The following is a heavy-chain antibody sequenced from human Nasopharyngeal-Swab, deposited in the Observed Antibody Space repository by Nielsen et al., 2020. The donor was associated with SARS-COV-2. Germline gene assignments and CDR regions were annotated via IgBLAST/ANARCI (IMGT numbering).Heavy chain of an antibody. CDR1: GFTFSSYS. D-gene: IGHD2-2*01. CDR2: ISSSSSYI. CDR3: ARGVVAADLDY. Sequence: GESLKISCAASGFTFSSYSMNWVRQAPGKGLEWVSSISSSSSYIYYADSVKGRFTISRDNAKNSLYLQMNSLRAEDTAVYYCARGVVAADLDYWGQGTLVTVSS. V-gene: IGHV3-21*01. J-gene: IGHJ4*02.